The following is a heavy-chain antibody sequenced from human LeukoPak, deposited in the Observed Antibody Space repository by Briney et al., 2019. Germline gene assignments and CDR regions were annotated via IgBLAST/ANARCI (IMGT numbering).Heavy chain of an antibody. V-gene: IGHV3-48*01. CDR1: GFTFSSYS. Sequence: GGSLRLSCAASGFTFSSYSMNWVRQAPGKGLEWVSYISSSSSTIYYADSVKGRFTISRDNAKNSLYLQMNSLRAEDTAVYYCHEVPADKKYFQHWGQGTLVTVSS. J-gene: IGHJ1*01. D-gene: IGHD2-2*01. CDR2: ISSSSSTI. CDR3: HEVPADKKYFQH.